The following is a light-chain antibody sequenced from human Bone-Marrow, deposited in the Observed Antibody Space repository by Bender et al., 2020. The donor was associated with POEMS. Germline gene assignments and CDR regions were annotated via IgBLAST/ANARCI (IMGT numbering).Light chain of an antibody. V-gene: IGLV3-19*01. J-gene: IGLJ2*01. CDR3: NSRDSSANRPVV. CDR2: DKN. CDR1: SLRSFY. Sequence: SSELTQDPAVSVALGQTVSITCHGDSLRSFYASWYQQKPGQAPVLVIYDKNNRPSGIPDRFSGSSSGNTASLTITGAQAEDEADYYCNSRDSSANRPVVFGGGTKLTVL.